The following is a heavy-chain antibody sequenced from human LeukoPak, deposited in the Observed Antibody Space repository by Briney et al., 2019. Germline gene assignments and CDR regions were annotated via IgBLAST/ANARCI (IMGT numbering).Heavy chain of an antibody. J-gene: IGHJ4*02. V-gene: IGHV3-30-3*01. Sequence: PGRSLRLSCAASGFTFSSYAMHWVRQAPGKGLEWVAVISYVGSNKYYADSVKGRFTISRDNSKNTLYLQMNSLRAEDTAVYYCARDLVAVTGGVFDYWGQGTLVTVSS. CDR1: GFTFSSYA. CDR2: ISYVGSNK. D-gene: IGHD6-19*01. CDR3: ARDLVAVTGGVFDY.